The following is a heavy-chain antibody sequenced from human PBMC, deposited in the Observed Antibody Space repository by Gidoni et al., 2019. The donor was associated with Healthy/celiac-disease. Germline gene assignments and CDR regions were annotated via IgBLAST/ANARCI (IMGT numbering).Heavy chain of an antibody. D-gene: IGHD3-22*01. J-gene: IGHJ4*02. Sequence: QVQLVESGGGVVQPGRSLRLSCAASGFPFSSYGMHWVRQAPGKGLEWVAVIWYDGSNKYYADSVKGRFTISRDNSKNTLYLQMNSLRAEDTAVYYCAREYYDSSGYYLDYWGQGTLVTVSS. CDR2: IWYDGSNK. CDR3: AREYYDSSGYYLDY. V-gene: IGHV3-33*01. CDR1: GFPFSSYG.